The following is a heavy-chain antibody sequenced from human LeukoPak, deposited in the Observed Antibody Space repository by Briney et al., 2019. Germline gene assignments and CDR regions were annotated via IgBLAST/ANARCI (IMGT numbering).Heavy chain of an antibody. V-gene: IGHV4-39*07. D-gene: IGHD3-22*01. J-gene: IGHJ4*02. CDR2: IYHSGST. Sequence: SETLSLTCTVSGGSIGSYYWGWIRQPPGRGPEWIGSIYHSGSTYYNPSLKSRVTISVDKSKNQFSLKLSSVTAADTAVYYCARGSGTMIREYYFDYWGQGTLVTVSS. CDR3: ARGSGTMIREYYFDY. CDR1: GGSIGSYY.